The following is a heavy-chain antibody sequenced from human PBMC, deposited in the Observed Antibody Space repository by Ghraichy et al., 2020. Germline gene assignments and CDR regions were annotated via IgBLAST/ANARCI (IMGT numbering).Heavy chain of an antibody. D-gene: IGHD3-10*01. CDR1: GHSITTYS. J-gene: IGHJ4*02. CDR3: ASGITRGAADC. Sequence: SETLSLTCTVSGHSITTYSWIWIRQPPGKGLEWIGYISYTEGTTYNPSLKSRVDISLDTSKNQFSLTLYTVTAADTAFSYCASGITRGAADCWGQGTLVTVSS. CDR2: ISYTEGT. V-gene: IGHV4-59*13.